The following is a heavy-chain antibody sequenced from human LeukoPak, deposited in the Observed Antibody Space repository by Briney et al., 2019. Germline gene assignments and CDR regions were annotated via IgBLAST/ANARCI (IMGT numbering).Heavy chain of an antibody. V-gene: IGHV4-34*01. CDR2: INHSGGA. D-gene: IGHD5-18*01. CDR1: GGSYSDYS. J-gene: IGHJ6*03. CDR3: ARVGYSYSINHWARTGLGAYPTKYHYYMDV. Sequence: SETLSLTCAVYGGSYSDYSWSWIRQPPGKGLEWVGEINHSGGANNNPSLMSRVIMSVDTSKNKFSLKVSSVTAADTAVYYRARVGYSYSINHWARTGLGAYPTKYHYYMDVRGKGTTVTVSS.